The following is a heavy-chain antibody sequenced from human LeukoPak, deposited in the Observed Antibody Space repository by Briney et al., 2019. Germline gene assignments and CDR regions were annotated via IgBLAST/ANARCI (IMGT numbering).Heavy chain of an antibody. V-gene: IGHV1-2*06. CDR1: GYTFTAYH. Sequence: ASVSVSCKAYGYTFTAYHMHWVRQAPGQGLEWMGRINPNSGDTNYAQKFQGRVTMTRDTSISTAYMELNRLRSDDTAVYYCARDYCSSTSCLFDYWGQGTLVSVSS. J-gene: IGHJ4*02. CDR2: INPNSGDT. CDR3: ARDYCSSTSCLFDY. D-gene: IGHD2-2*01.